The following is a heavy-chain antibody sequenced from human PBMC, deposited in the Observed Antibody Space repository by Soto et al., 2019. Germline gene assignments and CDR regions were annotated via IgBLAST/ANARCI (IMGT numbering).Heavy chain of an antibody. CDR2: ISYDGSNK. CDR3: ASGNLWYYDSSGYSTALGY. CDR1: GFTFSSYA. D-gene: IGHD3-22*01. Sequence: GGSLRLSCAASGFTFSSYAMHWVRQAPGKGLEWVAVISYDGSNKYYADSVKGRFTISRDNSKNTLYLQMNSLRAEDTAVYYCASGNLWYYDSSGYSTALGYWGQGALVTVSS. V-gene: IGHV3-30-3*01. J-gene: IGHJ4*02.